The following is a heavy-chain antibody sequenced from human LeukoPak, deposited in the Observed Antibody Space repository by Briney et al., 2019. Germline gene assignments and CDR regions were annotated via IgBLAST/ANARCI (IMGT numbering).Heavy chain of an antibody. CDR1: GYSIISGSY. J-gene: IGHJ6*02. V-gene: IGHV4-38-2*02. CDR3: ARTLCSSTSCNYYYGMDV. Sequence: SETLSLTCTVSGYSIISGSYWAWIRQPPGKGLEWIGHIYHSGTTSYNLSLKSRVTISVDTSKNQFSLKLSSVTAADTAVYYCARTLCSSTSCNYYYGMDVWGQGTTVTVSS. D-gene: IGHD2-2*01. CDR2: IYHSGTT.